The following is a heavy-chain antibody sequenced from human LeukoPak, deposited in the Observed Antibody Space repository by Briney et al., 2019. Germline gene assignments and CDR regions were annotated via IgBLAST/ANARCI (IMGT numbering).Heavy chain of an antibody. CDR1: GGSISSYY. V-gene: IGHV4-59*01. J-gene: IGHJ4*02. D-gene: IGHD3-10*01. Sequence: SETLSLTCTVSGGSISSYYWSWIRQPPGKGLEWIGYIYYSGSTNYNPSLKSRVTISVDTSKNQFSLKLSSVTAADTAVYYCARDVVRGHFDYWGQGTLVTVSS. CDR3: ARDVVRGHFDY. CDR2: IYYSGST.